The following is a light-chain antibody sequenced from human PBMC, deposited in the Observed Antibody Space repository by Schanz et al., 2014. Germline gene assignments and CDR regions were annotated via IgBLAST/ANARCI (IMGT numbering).Light chain of an antibody. CDR2: GAS. CDR3: QHYGSSPDT. Sequence: EIVLTQSPGTLSLSPGERATLSCRASQSVNSYLAWYQQKPGQAPRLLIYGASSRATGIPDRFSGSGSGTDFTLTISRLEPEDFAVYYCQHYGSSPDTFGQGTRLELK. CDR1: QSVNSY. J-gene: IGKJ5*01. V-gene: IGKV3-20*01.